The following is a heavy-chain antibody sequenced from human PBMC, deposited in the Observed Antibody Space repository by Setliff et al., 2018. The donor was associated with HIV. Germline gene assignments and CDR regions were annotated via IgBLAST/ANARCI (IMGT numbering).Heavy chain of an antibody. D-gene: IGHD2-21*01. CDR2: IYDSGSS. CDR3: ASRCGGDF. V-gene: IGHV4-31*03. J-gene: IGHJ4*02. Sequence: SETLSLTCTVSGASISSPNYYWSWIRQHPGKGLEFIGCIYDSGSSYYNPSLKSRVVISLDTSKNQFSLRLSSVTAADTAVYYCASRCGGDFWGQGTLVTVPS. CDR1: GASISSPNYY.